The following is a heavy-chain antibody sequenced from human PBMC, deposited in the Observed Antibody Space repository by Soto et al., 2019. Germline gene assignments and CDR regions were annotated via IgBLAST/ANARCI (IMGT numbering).Heavy chain of an antibody. CDR2: IIPIFGTA. CDR1: GGTFSSYA. D-gene: IGHD3-16*01. Sequence: QVQLVQSGAEVTKPGSSVKVSCKASGGTFSSYAISWVRQAPGQGLEWMGGIIPIFGTANYAQKCQGRVTITADKSTSTAYLELGSLQSEDTAVYYWARASRGTTYYYYGMDVWGQGTTVTVSS. CDR3: ARASRGTTYYYYGMDV. J-gene: IGHJ6*02. V-gene: IGHV1-69*06.